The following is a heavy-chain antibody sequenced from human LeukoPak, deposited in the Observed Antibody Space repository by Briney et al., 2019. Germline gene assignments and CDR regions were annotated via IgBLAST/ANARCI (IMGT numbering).Heavy chain of an antibody. V-gene: IGHV3-66*01. Sequence: PGGSLRLSCAASGFTVSNNFMTWVRQAPGKGPECVSVIYSGGNTYYADSVKGRFTISRDNSKNTLYLQMNSLRAEDTAVYYCAKERTDYGDYVVTGYFDYWGQGTLVTVSS. CDR2: IYSGGNT. CDR1: GFTVSNNF. CDR3: AKERTDYGDYVVTGYFDY. D-gene: IGHD4-17*01. J-gene: IGHJ4*02.